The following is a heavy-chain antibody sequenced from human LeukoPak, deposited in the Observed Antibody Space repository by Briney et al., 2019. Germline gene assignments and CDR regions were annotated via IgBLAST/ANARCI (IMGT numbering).Heavy chain of an antibody. D-gene: IGHD3-10*01. Sequence: GESLKISCKGSGYTFTSYWIGWVRQMPGKGLGWMGIIYPDDSDTRYSPSFQGQVTISADKSISTAYLQWSGLQASDTAMYYCARDYGSGSYYYDYWGQGTLVTVSS. J-gene: IGHJ4*02. CDR3: ARDYGSGSYYYDY. V-gene: IGHV5-51*01. CDR1: GYTFTSYW. CDR2: IYPDDSDT.